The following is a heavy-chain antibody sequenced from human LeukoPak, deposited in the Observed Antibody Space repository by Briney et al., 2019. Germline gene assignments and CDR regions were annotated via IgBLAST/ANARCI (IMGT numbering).Heavy chain of an antibody. CDR3: AKPRGHWDYYYGMDV. J-gene: IGHJ6*02. D-gene: IGHD7-27*01. Sequence: PGGSLRLSCAASGSTFSSYDMHWVRQAPGKGLEWVPVISHDGNVKYYADSVKGRFTISRDNSKNTLYLQMNSLRAEDTAVYYCAKPRGHWDYYYGMDVWGQGTTVTVSS. CDR2: ISHDGNVK. V-gene: IGHV3-30*18. CDR1: GSTFSSYD.